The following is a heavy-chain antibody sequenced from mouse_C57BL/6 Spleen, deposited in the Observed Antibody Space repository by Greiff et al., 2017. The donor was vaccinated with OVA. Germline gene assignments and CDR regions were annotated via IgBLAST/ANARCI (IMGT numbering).Heavy chain of an antibody. CDR1: GYTFTSYG. CDR3: ARKEDYDGPYWYFDV. D-gene: IGHD2-4*01. V-gene: IGHV1-81*01. Sequence: QVQLQQSGAELARPGASVKLSCKASGYTFTSYGISWVKQRTGQGLEWIGEIYPRSGNTYYNEKFKGKATLTADKSSSTAYMELRSLTSEDSAVYFCARKEDYDGPYWYFDVWGTGTTVTVSS. CDR2: IYPRSGNT. J-gene: IGHJ1*03.